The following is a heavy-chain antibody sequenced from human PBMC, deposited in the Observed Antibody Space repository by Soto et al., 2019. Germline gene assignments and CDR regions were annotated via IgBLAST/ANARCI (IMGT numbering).Heavy chain of an antibody. CDR2: IYYSGST. D-gene: IGHD2-2*01. J-gene: IGHJ4*02. CDR1: GGSISSYY. CDR3: ARARGGCSSTSCQYQIDY. V-gene: IGHV4-59*01. Sequence: PSETLSLTCTVSGGSISSYYWSWIRQPPGKGLEWIGYIYYSGSTNYNPSLKSRVTISVDTSKNQFSLKLSSVTAADTAVYYCARARGGCSSTSCQYQIDYWGQGTLVTV.